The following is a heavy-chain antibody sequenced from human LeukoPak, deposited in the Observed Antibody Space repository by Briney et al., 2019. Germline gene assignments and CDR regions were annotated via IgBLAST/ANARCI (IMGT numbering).Heavy chain of an antibody. CDR3: ARGKSGFSAMALDY. CDR1: GGSFSGYY. CDR2: INHSGST. Sequence: SETLSLTCAVYGGSFSGYYWSWIRQPPGKGLEWIGEINHSGSTNYNPSLKSRVTISVDTSKNQFSLKLSSVTAADTAVYYCARGKSGFSAMALDYWGQGNLVTVSS. D-gene: IGHD5-18*01. V-gene: IGHV4-34*01. J-gene: IGHJ4*02.